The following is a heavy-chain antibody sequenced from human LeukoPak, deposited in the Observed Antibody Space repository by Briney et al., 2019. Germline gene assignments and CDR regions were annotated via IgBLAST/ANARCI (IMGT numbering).Heavy chain of an antibody. Sequence: PGGSLRLSCAASGFTFRSYAMSWVRQAPGKGLEWVSAISGSGGTTYYADSVKGRFTISSDNSKNTLYLQMNSLRAEDTAVYYCAKDLAFGTTNYFDYWGQGTLVTLSS. D-gene: IGHD1-7*01. CDR3: AKDLAFGTTNYFDY. J-gene: IGHJ4*02. CDR2: ISGSGGTT. CDR1: GFTFRSYA. V-gene: IGHV3-23*01.